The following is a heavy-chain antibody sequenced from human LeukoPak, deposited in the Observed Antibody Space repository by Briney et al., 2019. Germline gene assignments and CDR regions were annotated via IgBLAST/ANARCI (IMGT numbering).Heavy chain of an antibody. Sequence: PGGSLRLSCAASGFTFSSYSMNWVRQAPGKGLEWVSYISSSSSTIYYADSVKGRFTISRDNAKNSLYLQMNSLRAEDTAVYYCARDFYSSSSLDYYYYMDVWGKGTTVTVSS. CDR2: ISSSSSTI. J-gene: IGHJ6*03. CDR3: ARDFYSSSSLDYYYYMDV. V-gene: IGHV3-48*01. D-gene: IGHD6-6*01. CDR1: GFTFSSYS.